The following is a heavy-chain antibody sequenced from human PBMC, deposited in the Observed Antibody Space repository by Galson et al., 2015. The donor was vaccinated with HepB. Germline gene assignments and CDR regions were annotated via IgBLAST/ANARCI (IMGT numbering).Heavy chain of an antibody. D-gene: IGHD3-10*01. CDR1: GFSFNSYA. CDR3: ARDKVFRGVVVSGGDY. CDR2: ISYDGTNE. J-gene: IGHJ4*02. Sequence: SLRLSCAASGFSFNSYAMHWVRQAPGQGLEWVSFISYDGTNEDYADSVKGRFTISRDNSKNTLYLQMSSLRAEDTAVYYCARDKVFRGVVVSGGDYWGQGTLVTVSS. V-gene: IGHV3-30-3*01.